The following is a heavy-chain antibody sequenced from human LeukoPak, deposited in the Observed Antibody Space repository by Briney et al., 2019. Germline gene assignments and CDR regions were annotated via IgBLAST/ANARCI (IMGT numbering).Heavy chain of an antibody. D-gene: IGHD5-12*01. CDR1: GFTFSNYA. V-gene: IGHV3-30*02. CDR2: IRYDGSNK. Sequence: GGSLRLSCAASGFTFSNYAMHWVRQAPGKGLEWVAFIRYDGSNKYYADSVKGRFTISRDNSKNTLYLQMNSLRAEDTAVYYCAKDTGLPLDYWGQGTLVTVSS. J-gene: IGHJ4*02. CDR3: AKDTGLPLDY.